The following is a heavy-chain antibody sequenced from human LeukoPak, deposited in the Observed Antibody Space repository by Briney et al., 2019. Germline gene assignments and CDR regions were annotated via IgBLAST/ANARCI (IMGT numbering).Heavy chain of an antibody. CDR2: IIPIFGTA. CDR3: ALGATTDYYYYYMDV. Sequence: VASVKVSCKASGGTFSSYAISWVRQAPGQGLEWMGGIIPIFGTANYAQKFQGRVTITADESTSTAYMELSSLRSEDTAVYYCALGATTDYYYYYMDVWGKGTTVTVSS. V-gene: IGHV1-69*13. J-gene: IGHJ6*03. CDR1: GGTFSSYA. D-gene: IGHD1-26*01.